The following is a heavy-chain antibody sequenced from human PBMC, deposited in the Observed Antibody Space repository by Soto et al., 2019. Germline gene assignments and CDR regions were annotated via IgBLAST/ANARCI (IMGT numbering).Heavy chain of an antibody. CDR3: GRDWSEQAVAGIPRVPH. D-gene: IGHD6-19*01. V-gene: IGHV1-3*01. J-gene: IGHJ4*02. CDR2: INGGNGNT. CDR1: GFMFNKYA. Sequence: QVQLVQSGAEVKKPGASLNISCTASGFMFNKYALHWVRQAPGQRPEWMGWINGGNGNTRYSEKFQGRVTSTRDRPAITRWYLALTGLSSEDTAIHFCGRDWSEQAVAGIPRVPHWGQGTLVTVSA.